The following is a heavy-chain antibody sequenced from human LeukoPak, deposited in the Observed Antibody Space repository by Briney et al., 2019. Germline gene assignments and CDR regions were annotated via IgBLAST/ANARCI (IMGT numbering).Heavy chain of an antibody. CDR1: GYTFTGYY. CDR2: IIPIFGTA. CDR3: ARAPGYSSSWSEWFDP. V-gene: IGHV1-69*06. D-gene: IGHD6-13*01. Sequence: SVKVSCKASGYTFTGYYMHWVRQAPGQGLEWMGGIIPIFGTANYAQKFQGRVTITADKSTSTAYMELSSLRSEDTAVYYCARAPGYSSSWSEWFDPWGQGTLVTVSP. J-gene: IGHJ5*02.